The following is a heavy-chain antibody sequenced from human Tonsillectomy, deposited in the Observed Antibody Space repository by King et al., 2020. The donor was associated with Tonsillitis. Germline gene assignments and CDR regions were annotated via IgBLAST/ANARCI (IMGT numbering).Heavy chain of an antibody. J-gene: IGHJ4*02. CDR1: GFTFSSYA. CDR3: VRGDTAMVHGAWFDF. V-gene: IGHV3-64D*06. Sequence: VQLVESGGGLVQPGGSLRLSCSASGFTFSSYAMHWVRQAPGKGLEYVSAISSNGGSTYYADSVKGRFTISRDNSKNTLYLQMSSLRAEDTAVYYCVRGDTAMVHGAWFDFWGQGTLVTVSS. CDR2: ISSNGGST. D-gene: IGHD5-18*01.